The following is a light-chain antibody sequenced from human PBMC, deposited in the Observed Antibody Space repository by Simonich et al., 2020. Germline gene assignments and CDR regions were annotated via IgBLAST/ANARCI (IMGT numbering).Light chain of an antibody. V-gene: IGKV1-5*03. CDR2: KAS. CDR3: QQYNSYHT. CDR1: QSISSW. J-gene: IGKJ2*01. Sequence: DIQMTQSPSTLSASVGDIFTITCRASQSISSWLAWYQQKTGKAPKLLIYKASSLESGVPSRFSGSGSGTEFTLTISSLQPDDFATYYCQQYNSYHTFGQGTKLEIK.